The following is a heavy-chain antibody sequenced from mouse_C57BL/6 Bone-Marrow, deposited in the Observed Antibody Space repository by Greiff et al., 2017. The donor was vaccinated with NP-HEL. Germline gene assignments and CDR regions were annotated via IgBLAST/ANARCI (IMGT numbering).Heavy chain of an antibody. CDR1: GFSFSSFA. CDR3: ARAVEAFGY. Sequence: EVHLVESGGGLVKPGGSLKLSCAASGFSFSSFAMSWVRQTPEKRLEWVATISDGGSYTYYPDNVTGRFTISIDNAKNNQYLQMSHLKSEETAMYYCARAVEAFGYWGQGTTLTVSS. CDR2: ISDGGSYT. D-gene: IGHD1-1*01. J-gene: IGHJ2*01. V-gene: IGHV5-4*01.